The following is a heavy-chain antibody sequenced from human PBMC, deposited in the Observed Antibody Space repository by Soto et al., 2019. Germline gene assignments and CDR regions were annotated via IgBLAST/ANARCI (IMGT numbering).Heavy chain of an antibody. CDR1: GGSISSGGYY. CDR3: AREDSNYQTYFDY. Sequence: PSETLSLTGTVSGGSISSGGYYWSWIRRHPGKGLEWIGYIYYSGSTYYNPSLKSRVTISVDTSKNQFSLKLSSVTAADTAVYYCAREDSNYQTYFDYWGQGTLVTVSS. V-gene: IGHV4-31*03. CDR2: IYYSGST. J-gene: IGHJ4*02. D-gene: IGHD4-4*01.